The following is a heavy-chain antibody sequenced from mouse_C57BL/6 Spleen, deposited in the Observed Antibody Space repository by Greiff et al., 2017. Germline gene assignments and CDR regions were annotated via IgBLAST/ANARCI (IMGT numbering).Heavy chain of an antibody. CDR2: ISYDGSN. J-gene: IGHJ2*01. CDR3: ARDNDGYYYSDY. CDR1: GYSITSGYY. D-gene: IGHD2-3*01. V-gene: IGHV3-6*01. Sequence: EVQLQESGPGLVKPSQSLSLTCSVTGYSITSGYYWNWIRQFPGNKLEWMGYISYDGSNNYNPSLKNRISITRDTSKNQFFLKLNSVTTEDTATYYCARDNDGYYYSDYWGQGTTLTVSS.